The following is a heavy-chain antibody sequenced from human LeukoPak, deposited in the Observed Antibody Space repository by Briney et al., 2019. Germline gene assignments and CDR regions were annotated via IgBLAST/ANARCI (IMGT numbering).Heavy chain of an antibody. Sequence: SETLSLTCTVSGGSISSSSYYWGWIRQPPGKGLEWIGSIYYSGSTYYNPSLKSRVTISVDTSKNQFSLKLSSVTAADTAVYYCAGPSPAAGWFDPRGQGTLVTVSS. V-gene: IGHV4-39*01. D-gene: IGHD2-2*01. CDR3: AGPSPAAGWFDP. CDR1: GGSISSSSYY. J-gene: IGHJ5*02. CDR2: IYYSGST.